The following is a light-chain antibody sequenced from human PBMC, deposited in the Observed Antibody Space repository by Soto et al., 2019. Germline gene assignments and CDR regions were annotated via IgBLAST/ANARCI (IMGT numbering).Light chain of an antibody. J-gene: IGKJ1*01. CDR1: QSISTW. Sequence: IQMAQYPSTLPASVSDRCTTTCRASQSISTWLAWYQQKPGKAPKLLSYDASSLESGVPSRFSGSRSGTEFTLTISSLQPDEFATYYCQQYNSYSGTFGQGTKVDIK. CDR3: QQYNSYSGT. CDR2: DAS. V-gene: IGKV1-5*01.